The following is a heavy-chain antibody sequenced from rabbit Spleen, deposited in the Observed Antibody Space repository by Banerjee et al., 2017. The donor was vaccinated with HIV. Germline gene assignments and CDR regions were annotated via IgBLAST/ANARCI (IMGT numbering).Heavy chain of an antibody. D-gene: IGHD4-2*01. V-gene: IGHV1S45*01. J-gene: IGHJ4*01. CDR3: ARDDVSYAATKFNL. Sequence: EQLEESGGDLVKPEGSLTLTCTASGFSFISSYCICWVRQAPGKGLEWIACIYVGSYGTTYYASWAKGRFTISKTSSTTVTLQMTSLTAADTATYFCARDDVSYAATKFNLWGPGTLVT. CDR2: IYVGSYGTT. CDR1: GFSFISSYC.